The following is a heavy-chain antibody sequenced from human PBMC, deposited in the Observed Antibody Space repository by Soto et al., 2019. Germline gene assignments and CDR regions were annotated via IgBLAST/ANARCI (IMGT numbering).Heavy chain of an antibody. Sequence: GGSLRLSCAASGLTFSSYGMHWVRQTPGKGLEWVAVIWYDGSNKYYADSVKGRFTISRDNSKNTLYLQMNSLRAEDTAVYYCARDQQSYYDFIYYMDVWGKGTTVTVSS. CDR2: IWYDGSNK. V-gene: IGHV3-33*01. CDR3: ARDQQSYYDFIYYMDV. CDR1: GLTFSSYG. J-gene: IGHJ6*03. D-gene: IGHD3-3*01.